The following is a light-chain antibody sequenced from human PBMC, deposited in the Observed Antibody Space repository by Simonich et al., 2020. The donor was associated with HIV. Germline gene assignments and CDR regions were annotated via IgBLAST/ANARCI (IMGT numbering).Light chain of an antibody. Sequence: QSALTQPPSASGSPGQSVTISCTGTINDIGGYNSVSWYQQHPGKAPKLGIYEVTKRPSGVPDRFSGSKSGNTAALTVSGLQAEDEADYYCSSYAGGNKIFGGGTKLTVL. CDR2: EVT. V-gene: IGLV2-8*01. CDR1: INDIGGYNS. CDR3: SSYAGGNKI. J-gene: IGLJ2*01.